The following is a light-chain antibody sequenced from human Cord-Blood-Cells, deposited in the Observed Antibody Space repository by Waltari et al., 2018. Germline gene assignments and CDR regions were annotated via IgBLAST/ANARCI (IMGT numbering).Light chain of an antibody. J-gene: IGLJ2*01. V-gene: IGLV2-14*01. CDR1: SSDVGGYNY. Sequence: QSALTQPASVSGSPGQSITISCTGTSSDVGGYNYVSWYQQHPGKAPKLMIYEVSNRPSGGSNRFSGSKSGNTASLTISALQAEDEADYYCSSYTSSSTVVFGGGTKLTVL. CDR3: SSYTSSSTVV. CDR2: EVS.